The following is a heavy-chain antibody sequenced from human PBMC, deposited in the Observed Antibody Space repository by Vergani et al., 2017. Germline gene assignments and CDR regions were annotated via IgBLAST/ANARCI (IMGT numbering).Heavy chain of an antibody. D-gene: IGHD1/OR15-1a*01. V-gene: IGHV4-61*02. CDR1: GDSINNGSYY. CDR2: IAISGNT. Sequence: QVQLQESGPGLVKPSQTLSLTCSVSGDSINNGSYYWSWIRQPAGKGLEWIGRIAISGNTDYNSSLKRRISMSVETSKNQFSLKVNSLTAADTAVYYCASDTHSEQRADRWGQGILVTVTS. J-gene: IGHJ5*02. CDR3: ASDTHSEQRADR.